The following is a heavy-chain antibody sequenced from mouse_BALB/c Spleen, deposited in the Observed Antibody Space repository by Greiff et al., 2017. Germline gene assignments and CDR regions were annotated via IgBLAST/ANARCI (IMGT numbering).Heavy chain of an antibody. Sequence: QVQLKQSGAELVKPGASVKLSCTASGYTFNSYYMHWVKQRPGQGLEWIGEINPSNGGTNYNEKFKGKATLTVDKSSSTAYMQLSSLTSEDSAVYYCTSYRTFYAMDYWGQGTSVTVSS. CDR3: TSYRTFYAMDY. CDR2: INPSNGGT. D-gene: IGHD2-14*01. CDR1: GYTFNSYY. V-gene: IGHV1S81*02. J-gene: IGHJ4*01.